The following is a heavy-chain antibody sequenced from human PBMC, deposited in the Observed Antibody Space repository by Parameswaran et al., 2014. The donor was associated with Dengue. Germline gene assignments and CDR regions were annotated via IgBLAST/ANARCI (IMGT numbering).Heavy chain of an antibody. Sequence: WVRQAPGQGLEWMGWISAYNGNTNYAQKLQGRVTMTTDTSTSTAYMELRSLRSDDTAVYYCARASQYCSSTSCYTMNWFDPWGQGTLVTVSS. V-gene: IGHV1-18*01. CDR3: ARASQYCSSTSCYTMNWFDP. J-gene: IGHJ5*02. CDR2: ISAYNGNT. D-gene: IGHD2-2*02.